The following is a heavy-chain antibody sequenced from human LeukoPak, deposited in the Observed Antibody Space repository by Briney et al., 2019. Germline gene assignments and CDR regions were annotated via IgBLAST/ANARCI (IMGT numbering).Heavy chain of an antibody. Sequence: SEALSLTCTVSGGSISSSSYYWGWIRQPPGKGLEWIGSIDYSGSTYYNPSLKSRVTMSVDTSMNQFSLKLSSVTAADTAVYYCARGRLRRQQLVQGGWFDPWGQGTLVTVSS. CDR2: IDYSGST. J-gene: IGHJ5*02. D-gene: IGHD6-13*01. CDR3: ARGRLRRQQLVQGGWFDP. V-gene: IGHV4-39*01. CDR1: GGSISSSSYY.